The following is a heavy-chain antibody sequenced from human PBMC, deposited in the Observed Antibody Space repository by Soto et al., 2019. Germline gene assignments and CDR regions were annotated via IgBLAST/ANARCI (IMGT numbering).Heavy chain of an antibody. CDR1: IRTFSVCF. Sequence: SETLSLTFPAFIRTFSVCFWSGIRQPPGKGLEWMGSLNRSGSTNYNPSLKSRVTISVDTSKNQFSLKLTSVTAADTAVYYCARGLPRDGSSGYYYNWFDPWGQGTLVTVSS. V-gene: IGHV4-34*01. CDR3: ARGLPRDGSSGYYYNWFDP. D-gene: IGHD3-22*01. CDR2: LNRSGST. J-gene: IGHJ5*02.